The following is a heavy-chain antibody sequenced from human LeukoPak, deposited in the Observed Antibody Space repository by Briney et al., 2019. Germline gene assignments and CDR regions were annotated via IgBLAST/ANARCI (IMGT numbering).Heavy chain of an antibody. CDR2: INPNSGGT. J-gene: IGHJ4*02. V-gene: IGHV1-2*02. Sequence: ASVKVSCKASGYTFTGYYMHWVRQAPGQGLEWMGWINPNSGGTNYAQKFQGRVTMTRDTSISTAYMELNRLRSDDTAVYYCARALPYCSGGSCYSFWYTHFDYWGQGTLVTVSS. CDR3: ARALPYCSGGSCYSFWYTHFDY. CDR1: GYTFTGYY. D-gene: IGHD2-15*01.